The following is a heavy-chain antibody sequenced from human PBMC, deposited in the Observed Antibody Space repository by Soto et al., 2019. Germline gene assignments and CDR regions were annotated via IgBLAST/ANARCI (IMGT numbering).Heavy chain of an antibody. Sequence: PSETLSLTFTGSGGSISSYYWSWIRQPPGKGLEWIGYIYYSGSTNYNPSLKSRVTISVDTSKNQFSLKLSSVTAADTAVYYCARLQDYYDSSGYDAFDIWGQGTMVT. CDR1: GGSISSYY. V-gene: IGHV4-59*08. CDR2: IYYSGST. J-gene: IGHJ3*02. D-gene: IGHD3-22*01. CDR3: ARLQDYYDSSGYDAFDI.